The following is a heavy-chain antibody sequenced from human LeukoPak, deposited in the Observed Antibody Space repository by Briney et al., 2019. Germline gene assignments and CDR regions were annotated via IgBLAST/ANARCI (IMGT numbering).Heavy chain of an antibody. Sequence: GGSLRLSFAASGFTFSSYAMSWVRQAPGKELEWVSGISGSGGSTYYADSVKGRFTISRDTSKNTLYLQMNSLRAEDTAVYYCAKDRSGWYYFDYWGQGTLVTVSP. CDR3: AKDRSGWYYFDY. CDR2: ISGSGGST. D-gene: IGHD6-19*01. CDR1: GFTFSSYA. V-gene: IGHV3-23*01. J-gene: IGHJ4*02.